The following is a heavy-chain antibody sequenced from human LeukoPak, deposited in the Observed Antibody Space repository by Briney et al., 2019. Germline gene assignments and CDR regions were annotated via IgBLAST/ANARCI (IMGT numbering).Heavy chain of an antibody. D-gene: IGHD6-13*01. CDR1: GYTHTELS. CDR2: FDPEDGET. CDR3: ARAYRREQLDWFDP. V-gene: IGHV1-24*01. Sequence: ASVKVSCQVSGYTHTELSMHWVRQAPGRGLAWMGGFDPEDGETIYAQKFQGRVTMTEGTSTDTAYMEMSSLRSDDTAVYYCARAYRREQLDWFDPWGQGTLVTVSS. J-gene: IGHJ5*02.